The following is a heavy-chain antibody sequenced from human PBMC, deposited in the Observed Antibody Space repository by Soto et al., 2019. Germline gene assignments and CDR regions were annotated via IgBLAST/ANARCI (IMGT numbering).Heavy chain of an antibody. D-gene: IGHD5-18*01. CDR2: INPNSGDT. V-gene: IGHV1-2*04. CDR3: ARGGYTYGYGLDY. J-gene: IGHJ4*02. Sequence: QVQLVQSGAEVKKLGASVKVSCKASGYTFTAYYIHWVRQAPGQGLEWVGWINPNSGDTNYAQRFQGWVTMTGDTSVSAAYMDLNRLRSDDTAVYYCARGGYTYGYGLDYWGQGTLVTVSS. CDR1: GYTFTAYY.